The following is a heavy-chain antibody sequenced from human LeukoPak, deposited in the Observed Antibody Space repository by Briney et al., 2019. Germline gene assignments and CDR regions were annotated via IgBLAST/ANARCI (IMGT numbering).Heavy chain of an antibody. Sequence: GASVKVSCKASGYTFTGYYMHWVRQAPGQGLEWMGWINPNSGGTNYAQKFRGRVTMTRDTSISTAYMELSRLRSDDTAVYYCARDVRIAVAGPDYWGQGTLVTVSS. D-gene: IGHD6-19*01. CDR1: GYTFTGYY. V-gene: IGHV1-2*02. CDR3: ARDVRIAVAGPDY. J-gene: IGHJ4*02. CDR2: INPNSGGT.